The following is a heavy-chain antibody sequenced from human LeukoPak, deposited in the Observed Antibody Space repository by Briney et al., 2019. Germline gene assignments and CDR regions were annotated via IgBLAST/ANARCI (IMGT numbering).Heavy chain of an antibody. CDR3: ARHSGVGVVRTVDP. Sequence: PGESLKISCKASGYTFSNFWIGWVRQMPGKGLEWMGIIYPGDSSTKYSPSFQGRVAISTDASINTAFLQVNNLEASDTAIYYCARHSGVGVVRTVDPWGQGTPVTVSS. V-gene: IGHV5-51*01. J-gene: IGHJ5*02. CDR1: GYTFSNFW. CDR2: IYPGDSST. D-gene: IGHD2-15*01.